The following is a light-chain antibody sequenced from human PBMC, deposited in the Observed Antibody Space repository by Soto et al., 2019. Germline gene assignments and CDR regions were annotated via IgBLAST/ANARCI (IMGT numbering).Light chain of an antibody. CDR2: GAS. J-gene: IGKJ1*01. V-gene: IGKV3-20*01. CDR1: QSVSSSF. Sequence: EIVLTQSPGALSLSPGERVTLSCRASQSVSSSFITWYQQTPGQAPRLIISGASNRATGIPDRFSGSGSGTDFTLTISRLDPEDFAVYFCQPSGTFGQGTKV. CDR3: QPSGT.